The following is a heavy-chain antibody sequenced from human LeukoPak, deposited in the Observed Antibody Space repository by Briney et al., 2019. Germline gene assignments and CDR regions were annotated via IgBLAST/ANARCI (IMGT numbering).Heavy chain of an antibody. V-gene: IGHV4-34*01. CDR2: INHSGST. Sequence: SETLSLTCAVYGGSFSGYYWSWIRQPPGKGLEWIGEINHSGSTNYNPSLKSRLTISVDTSKSQFSLKLNSMTAADTAVYYCARGAQTYYDKAPVDYWGQGTLVTVSS. CDR1: GGSFSGYY. D-gene: IGHD3-22*01. CDR3: ARGAQTYYDKAPVDY. J-gene: IGHJ4*02.